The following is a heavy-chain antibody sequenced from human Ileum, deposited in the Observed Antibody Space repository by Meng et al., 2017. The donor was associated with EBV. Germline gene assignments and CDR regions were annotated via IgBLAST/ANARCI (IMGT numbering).Heavy chain of an antibody. V-gene: IGHV4-61*08. Sequence: QVQLTESGPGLVKPSGTLSLTCFGSKGSVSNYGYYWTWIRQPPGKGLEWIGYMSYTGSTNYKSTLKSRVTISVDKSKNQFSLKLSSVTAADTAVYYCARERGGGDRGIQWGQGTLVTVSS. D-gene: IGHD2-21*02. CDR1: KGSVSNYGYY. J-gene: IGHJ4*02. CDR2: MSYTGST. CDR3: ARERGGGDRGIQ.